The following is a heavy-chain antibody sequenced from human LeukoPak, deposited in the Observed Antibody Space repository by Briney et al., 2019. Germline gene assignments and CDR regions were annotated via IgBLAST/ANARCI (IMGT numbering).Heavy chain of an antibody. CDR2: IKQDGSEK. CDR3: AREDWDYDTGSYSYYFDY. J-gene: IGHJ4*02. D-gene: IGHD3-10*01. V-gene: IGHV3-7*01. CDR1: GFTFSRYA. Sequence: PGGSLRLSCAASGFTFSRYAMSWVRQAPGKGLEWVANIKQDGSEKYYVDSVKGRFTISRDNARNSLYLQMNSLRAEDTAVYYCAREDWDYDTGSYSYYFDYWGQGTLVTVSS.